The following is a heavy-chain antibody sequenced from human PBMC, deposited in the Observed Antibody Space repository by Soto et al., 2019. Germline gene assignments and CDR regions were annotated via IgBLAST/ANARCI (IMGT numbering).Heavy chain of an antibody. J-gene: IGHJ6*02. D-gene: IGHD3-10*01. CDR2: IMPIFATP. V-gene: IGHV1-69*12. CDR3: ARDKDRQQLGGNYYYILDV. Sequence: QVQLMQSGAEVKKPGSSVKVSCKASGGTFSTSAISWVRQAPGEGLEWVGGIMPIFATPDYAQKFQGRGTISADESTATAYLELTSLTTDDTAVYYCARDKDRQQLGGNYYYILDVWGQGTAITVFS. CDR1: GGTFSTSA.